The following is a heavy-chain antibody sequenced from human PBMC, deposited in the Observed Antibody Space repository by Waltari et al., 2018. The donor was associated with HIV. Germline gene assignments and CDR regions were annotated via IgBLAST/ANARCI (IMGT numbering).Heavy chain of an antibody. D-gene: IGHD3-16*02. J-gene: IGHJ4*02. CDR2: INHSGST. Sequence: QVQLQQWGAGLLKPSETLSLSCGAYGGSFSGDSWSWIRQPPGKGLEWIGEINHSGSTNYNPSLKSRVTISVDTSKKQFSLKLTSVTAADTAVYYCARVSRFYDYVWGSYRPYFDYWGQGTLVTVSS. CDR1: GGSFSGDS. V-gene: IGHV4-34*01. CDR3: ARVSRFYDYVWGSYRPYFDY.